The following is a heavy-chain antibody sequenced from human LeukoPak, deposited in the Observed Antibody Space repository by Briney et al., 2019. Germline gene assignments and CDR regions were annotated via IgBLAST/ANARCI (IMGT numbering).Heavy chain of an antibody. V-gene: IGHV3-7*01. J-gene: IGHJ4*02. CDR2: IKQDGSEK. Sequence: GGSLRLSCAASGFTFSNYWMSWVRQAPGKGLEWVANIKQDGSEKYYVDSVKGRFTIARDNAKNSLYLQMNSLRAEDTAVYYCARDGYYYGRRDYWGQGTLVTVSS. D-gene: IGHD3-10*01. CDR1: GFTFSNYW. CDR3: ARDGYYYGRRDY.